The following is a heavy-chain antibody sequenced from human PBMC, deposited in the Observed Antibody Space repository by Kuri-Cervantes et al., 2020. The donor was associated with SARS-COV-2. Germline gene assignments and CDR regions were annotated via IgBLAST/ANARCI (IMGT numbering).Heavy chain of an antibody. CDR2: FSAGDENT. J-gene: IGHJ4*02. V-gene: IGHV3-23*01. Sequence: GESLKISCAASGFTFSSNYMSWVRQAPGKGLEWVSSFSAGDENTYYADSVKGRFTISRDNSKNTLYVEMNSLRAEDTAVYYCRAGSSTSPFDYWGQGTLVTVSS. CDR1: GFTFSSNY. CDR3: RAGSSTSPFDY. D-gene: IGHD6-6*01.